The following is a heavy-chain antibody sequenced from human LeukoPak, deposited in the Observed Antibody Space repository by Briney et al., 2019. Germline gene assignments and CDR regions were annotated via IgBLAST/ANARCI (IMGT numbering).Heavy chain of an antibody. CDR2: IKLDGSEK. CDR3: ARGTSSSPNWFDP. D-gene: IGHD6-13*01. CDR1: GFTFSSYW. V-gene: IGHV3-7*04. Sequence: GGSLRLSCATSGFTFSSYWMSWVRQAPGKGLEWVANIKLDGSEKYYVDSVKGRFTISSDNAKNSLFLQMNSLGAEDTAVYYCARGTSSSPNWFDPWGQGTLVTVSS. J-gene: IGHJ5*02.